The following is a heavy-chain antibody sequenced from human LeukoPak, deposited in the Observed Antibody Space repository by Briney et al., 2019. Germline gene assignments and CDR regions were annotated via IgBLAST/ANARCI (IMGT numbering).Heavy chain of an antibody. CDR3: AILKREASVTERFDY. J-gene: IGHJ4*02. D-gene: IGHD4-17*01. Sequence: PSETLSLTCTVSGVSICGYFWTWIRQPPGPGLEWLGYIDSSGTARHNPSLKSRVSISVDTSKTQSSLKVGSVTAAHPAVYYCAILKREASVTERFDYWGQGTLFTVSS. V-gene: IGHV4-4*09. CDR1: GVSICGYF. CDR2: IDSSGTA.